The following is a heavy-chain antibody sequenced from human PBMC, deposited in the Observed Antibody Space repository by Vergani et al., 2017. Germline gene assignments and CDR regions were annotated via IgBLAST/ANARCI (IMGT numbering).Heavy chain of an antibody. Sequence: QVQLQQWGAGLLKPSETLSLTCAVYGGSFSGYYWSWIRQPPGKGLEWIGEINHSGSTNYNPSLKSRVTISVDTSKNQFSLKLSSVIAADTAVYYCARGTRSGYYSYYYYYMDVWGKGTTVTVSS. CDR2: INHSGST. D-gene: IGHD3-3*01. V-gene: IGHV4-34*01. J-gene: IGHJ6*03. CDR3: ARGTRSGYYSYYYYYMDV. CDR1: GGSFSGYY.